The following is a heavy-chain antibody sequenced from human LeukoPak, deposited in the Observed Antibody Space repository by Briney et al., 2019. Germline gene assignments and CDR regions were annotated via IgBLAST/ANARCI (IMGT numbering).Heavy chain of an antibody. CDR2: IIPILGIA. D-gene: IGHD3-16*01. CDR1: GGTFGSYA. V-gene: IGHV1-69*04. J-gene: IGHJ4*02. Sequence: GASVKVSCKASGGTFGSYAISWVRQAPGQGLEWMGRIIPILGIANYAQKFQGRVTITADKSTSTAYMELSSLRSEDTAVYYCARSLGGTTPDYWGQGTLVTVSS. CDR3: ARSLGGTTPDY.